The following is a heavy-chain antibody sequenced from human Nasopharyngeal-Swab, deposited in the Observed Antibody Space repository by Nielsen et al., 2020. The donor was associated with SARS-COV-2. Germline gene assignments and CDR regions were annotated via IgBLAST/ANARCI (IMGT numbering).Heavy chain of an antibody. J-gene: IGHJ6*02. CDR1: GFTFSSYA. CDR3: AKSSSTPYGMDA. CDR2: ISGSGGST. V-gene: IGHV3-23*01. Sequence: GGSLRLSYAASGFTFSSYAMSWVRQAPGKGLEWVSAISGSGGSTYYADSVKGRFTISRDNSKNTLCLQMNSLRAEDTAVYYCAKSSSTPYGMDAWGQGTTVTVSS.